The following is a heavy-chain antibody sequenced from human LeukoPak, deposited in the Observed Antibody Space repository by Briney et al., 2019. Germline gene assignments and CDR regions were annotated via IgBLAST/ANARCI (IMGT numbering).Heavy chain of an antibody. CDR2: ISYDGSNK. CDR3: ARDVERYSDWLFNFDY. J-gene: IGHJ4*02. D-gene: IGHD3-9*01. V-gene: IGHV3-30*04. Sequence: GGSLRLSCAASGFTFSSYAMHWVRQAPGKGLEWVAVISYDGSNKYYADSVKGRFTISRDNSKNTLYLQMNSLRAEDTAVYYCARDVERYSDWLFNFDYWGQGTLVTVSS. CDR1: GFTFSSYA.